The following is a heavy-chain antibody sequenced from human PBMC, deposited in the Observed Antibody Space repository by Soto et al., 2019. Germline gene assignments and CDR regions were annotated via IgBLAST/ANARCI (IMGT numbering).Heavy chain of an antibody. J-gene: IGHJ4*02. V-gene: IGHV3-15*07. Sequence: VQLVESGGGLVKPGGSLRLSCAGSGFTFSNAWTNWVRQAPGKGLEWVGRIKSKIDGGTRDYAAPVKGRFTILRDDSKNTLYLQMNSLKTEDSAVYYCTTDIGTGNYFSDYWGQGTLVTVSS. CDR2: IKSKIDGGTR. CDR1: GFTFSNAW. CDR3: TTDIGTGNYFSDY. D-gene: IGHD1-26*01.